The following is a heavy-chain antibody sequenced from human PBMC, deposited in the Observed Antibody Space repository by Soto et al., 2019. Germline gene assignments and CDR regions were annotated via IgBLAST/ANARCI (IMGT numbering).Heavy chain of an antibody. CDR1: GYTFTSYG. V-gene: IGHV1-18*01. CDR2: ISAYNGNT. Sequence: GASVKVSCKASGYTFTSYGISWVRQAPGQGLEWMGWISAYNGNTIYAQKLQGRVTMTTDTSTSTAYMELRSLRSDDTAVYYCARSSWDFDWLDYYYGMDVWGQGTTVTVSS. D-gene: IGHD3-9*01. J-gene: IGHJ6*02. CDR3: ARSSWDFDWLDYYYGMDV.